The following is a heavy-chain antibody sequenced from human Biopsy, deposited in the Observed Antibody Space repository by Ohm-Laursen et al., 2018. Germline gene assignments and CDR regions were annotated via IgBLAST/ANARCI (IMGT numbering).Heavy chain of an antibody. D-gene: IGHD5-24*01. CDR3: ARAGVGSDGTDSYYYGMDV. Sequence: ASVKVSCKTSGNTFATYHIHWVRQAPGQGLEWMGVISPRGATTSFSQKFQGRITMTRDTSTGTVYMDLNSLGSEDTAVYYCARAGVGSDGTDSYYYGMDVWGPGTTVTVSS. CDR2: ISPRGATT. CDR1: GNTFATYH. J-gene: IGHJ6*02. V-gene: IGHV1-46*01.